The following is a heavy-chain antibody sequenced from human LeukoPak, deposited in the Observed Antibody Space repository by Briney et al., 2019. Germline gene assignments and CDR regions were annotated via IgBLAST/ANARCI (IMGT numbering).Heavy chain of an antibody. CDR2: ISAYNGNT. CDR1: GYTFTSYG. Sequence: GASVKVSCKASGYTFTSYGIRWVRQAPGQGLEWMGWISAYNGNTNYAQKLQGRVTMTTDTSTSTAYMELRSLRSDDTAVYYCAISAAGNYFDYWGQGTLVTVSS. CDR3: AISAAGNYFDY. V-gene: IGHV1-18*01. J-gene: IGHJ4*02. D-gene: IGHD6-13*01.